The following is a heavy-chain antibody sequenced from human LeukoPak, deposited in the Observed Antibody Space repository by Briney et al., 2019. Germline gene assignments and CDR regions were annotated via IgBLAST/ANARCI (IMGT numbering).Heavy chain of an antibody. CDR2: IYHSGST. CDR3: ARQEGYSSSWYDY. Sequence: SETLFLTCAVSGYSISSGYYWGWIRQSPGKGLEWIGSIYHSGSTYYNPSLKSRVTISVDTSKNQFSLKLTSVTAADMAVYYCARQEGYSSSWYDYWGQGILVTVSS. D-gene: IGHD6-13*01. V-gene: IGHV4-38-2*01. CDR1: GYSISSGYY. J-gene: IGHJ4*02.